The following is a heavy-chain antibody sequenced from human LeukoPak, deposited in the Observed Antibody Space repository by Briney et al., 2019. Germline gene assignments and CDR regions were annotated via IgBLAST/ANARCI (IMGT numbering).Heavy chain of an antibody. J-gene: IGHJ4*02. V-gene: IGHV1-18*01. CDR3: ARDKGSSWEGIAVAGY. CDR2: ISAYNGNT. CDR1: GYTFTSYG. Sequence: ASVKVSCKASGYTFTSYGISWVRQAPAQGLKWMGCISAYNGNTNYAQKLQGRVTMTTDTSTSTAYMELRSLRSDDTAVYYCARDKGSSWEGIAVAGYWGQGTLVTVSS. D-gene: IGHD6-19*01.